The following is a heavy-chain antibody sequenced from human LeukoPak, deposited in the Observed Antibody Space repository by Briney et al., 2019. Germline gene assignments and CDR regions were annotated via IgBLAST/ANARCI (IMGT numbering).Heavy chain of an antibody. J-gene: IGHJ4*02. CDR3: ARELTFGGGQGYFDY. CDR1: GFTFSSYT. CDR2: IAGSSGYI. Sequence: GGSLRLSCAASGFTFSSYTMNWVRQAPGKGLEWVSSIAGSSGYISYADSVKGRFTISRDNAKKSLYLQMTSLTAEDTAVYYCARELTFGGGQGYFDYWRQGTLVTVSS. D-gene: IGHD3-16*01. V-gene: IGHV3-21*01.